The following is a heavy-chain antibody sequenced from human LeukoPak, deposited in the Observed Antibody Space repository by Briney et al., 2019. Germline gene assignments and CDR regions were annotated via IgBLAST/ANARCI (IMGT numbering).Heavy chain of an antibody. CDR1: GYSFTSYW. V-gene: IGHV5-51*01. J-gene: IGHJ4*02. CDR2: IYPGDSDT. CDR3: ARHQMVSETVSSWYADY. D-gene: IGHD2-2*01. Sequence: GESLKISCKGSGYSFTSYWIGWVRQMPGKGLEWMGIIYPGDSDTRYSPSFQGQVTISADRSISTAYLQWSSLKASDTAMYYCARHQMVSETVSSWYADYWSQGTLVTVSS.